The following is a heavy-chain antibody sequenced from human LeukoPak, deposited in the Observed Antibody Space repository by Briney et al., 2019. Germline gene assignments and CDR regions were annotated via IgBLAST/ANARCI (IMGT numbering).Heavy chain of an antibody. V-gene: IGHV3-53*01. CDR3: ARDRYYGSGSYYED. Sequence: PGGSLRLSCAASGFTVSSNYMSWVRQAPGKGLEWGSVIYSGGSTYYADSVKGRFTISRDNSKNTLYLQMNSLRAEDTAVYYCARDRYYGSGSYYEDWGQGTLVTVSS. J-gene: IGHJ4*02. CDR1: GFTVSSNY. D-gene: IGHD3-10*01. CDR2: IYSGGST.